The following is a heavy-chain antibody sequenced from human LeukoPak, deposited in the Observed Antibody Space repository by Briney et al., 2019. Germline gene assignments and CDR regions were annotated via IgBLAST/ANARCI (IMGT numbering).Heavy chain of an antibody. CDR3: ARSGRYLDY. J-gene: IGHJ4*02. V-gene: IGHV4-34*01. CDR1: GGSFSGYY. D-gene: IGHD2-2*01. Sequence: PSETLSLTCAVYGGSFSGYYWSWIRQPPGKGLEWIGEINHSGSTNYNPSLKSRVTISVDTSKNQFSLKLSSVTAADTAVYYCARSGRYLDYWGQGTLVTVPS. CDR2: INHSGST.